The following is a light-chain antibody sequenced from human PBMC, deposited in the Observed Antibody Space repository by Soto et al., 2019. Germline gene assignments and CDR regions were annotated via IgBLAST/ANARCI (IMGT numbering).Light chain of an antibody. Sequence: QSVLTQPASVSGSPGQSITISCTGTSSDIGVYNHVSWYQQHPGKAPKLRIYDVSNRPSGVSNRFSGSKSGNTASLTISGLQPEDEADYYCSSFTSTSTNYVFGTGTKVTVL. CDR1: SSDIGVYNH. CDR3: SSFTSTSTNYV. CDR2: DVS. V-gene: IGLV2-14*01. J-gene: IGLJ1*01.